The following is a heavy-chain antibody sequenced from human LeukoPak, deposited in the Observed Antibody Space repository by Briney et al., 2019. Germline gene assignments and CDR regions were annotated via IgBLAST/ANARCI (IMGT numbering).Heavy chain of an antibody. D-gene: IGHD4-23*01. Sequence: GGSLRLSCAASGFTFGIYGMTRVRQAPGKGLEWVSAIGAGGVNTYYADSVKGRFTISRDNSKNTLYLQMNSLRAEDTAVYYCAKVDYGGNSDFDYWGQGTLVTVSS. V-gene: IGHV3-23*01. CDR1: GFTFGIYG. CDR3: AKVDYGGNSDFDY. J-gene: IGHJ4*02. CDR2: IGAGGVNT.